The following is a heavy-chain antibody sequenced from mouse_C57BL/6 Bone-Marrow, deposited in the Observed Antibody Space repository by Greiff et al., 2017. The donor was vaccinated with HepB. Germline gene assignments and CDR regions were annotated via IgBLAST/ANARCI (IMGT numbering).Heavy chain of an antibody. CDR2: IRNKANGYTT. Sequence: EVKLMESGGGLVQPGGSLSLSCAASGFTFTDYYMSWVRQPPGKALEWLGFIRNKANGYTTEYSASVKGRFTISRDNSQSILYLQMNALRAEDSATYYCARYPWFAYWGQGTLVTVSA. J-gene: IGHJ3*01. CDR3: ARYPWFAY. CDR1: GFTFTDYY. V-gene: IGHV7-3*01.